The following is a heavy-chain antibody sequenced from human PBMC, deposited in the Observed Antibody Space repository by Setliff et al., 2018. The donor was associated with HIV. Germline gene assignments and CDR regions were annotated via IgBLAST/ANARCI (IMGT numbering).Heavy chain of an antibody. CDR3: ARDLGYSSSSGWFDP. CDR1: GYTFTGYY. CDR2: INPNNGGT. J-gene: IGHJ5*02. Sequence: ASVKVSCKASGYTFTGYYIHWVRQAPGQGLEWMGWINPNNGGTNYAQKFQGRVTMTRDTSISTAYMELSRLRSDDTAVYYCARDLGYSSSSGWFDPWGQGTLVTVSS. D-gene: IGHD6-6*01. V-gene: IGHV1-2*02.